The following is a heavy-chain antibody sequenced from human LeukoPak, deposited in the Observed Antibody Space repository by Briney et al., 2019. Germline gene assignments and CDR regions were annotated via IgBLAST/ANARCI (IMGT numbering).Heavy chain of an antibody. CDR3: ARAQRQWYTSDAFDI. J-gene: IGHJ3*02. V-gene: IGHV1-18*01. D-gene: IGHD6-19*01. Sequence: ASVKVSCKASGYTFTSYGVSWVRQAPGQGLEWMGWISAYNGNTNYAQKLQGRVTMTTDTSTSTAYMELRSLRSDDTAVYICARAQRQWYTSDAFDIWGQGTMVTVSS. CDR2: ISAYNGNT. CDR1: GYTFTSYG.